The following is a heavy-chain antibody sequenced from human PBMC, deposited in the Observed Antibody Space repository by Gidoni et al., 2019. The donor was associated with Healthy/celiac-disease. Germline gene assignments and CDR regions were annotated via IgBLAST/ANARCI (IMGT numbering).Heavy chain of an antibody. V-gene: IGHV2-26*01. Sequence: QVPLKESGPVLVKPTATLTLTCTVSRFSLSNSRIGVSWNRQPPGKALEWLAHIFSNDEKSYSTSLKSRLTRSKDTSKSQVVLNMTNMDPVDTATYYCARIIRLRGFYYFDYWGQGTVVTVCS. D-gene: IGHD3-3*01. CDR3: ARIIRLRGFYYFDY. J-gene: IGHJ4*02. CDR1: RFSLSNSRIG. CDR2: IFSNDEK.